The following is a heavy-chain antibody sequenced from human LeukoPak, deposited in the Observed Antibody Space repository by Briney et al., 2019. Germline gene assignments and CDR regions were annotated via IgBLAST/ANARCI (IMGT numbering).Heavy chain of an antibody. CDR2: INHSGST. V-gene: IGHV4-34*10. J-gene: IGHJ6*03. CDR1: GGSLSGYY. CDR3: ARYSSSWYTPGGDYYYMDV. Sequence: SETLSLTCAVSGGSLSGYYWTWIRQPPGKGLEWIGEINHSGSTNYNPSLKSRVTISVDTSKNQFSLKLSSVTAADTAVYYCARYSSSWYTPGGDYYYMDVWGKGTTVTISS. D-gene: IGHD6-13*01.